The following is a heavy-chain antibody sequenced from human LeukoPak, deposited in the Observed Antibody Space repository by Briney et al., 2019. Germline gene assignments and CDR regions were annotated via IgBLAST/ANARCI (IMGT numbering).Heavy chain of an antibody. V-gene: IGHV3-53*01. J-gene: IGHJ4*02. CDR2: IYSDNT. CDR3: ARRAGAYSHPYDY. CDR1: GFTFSTYG. Sequence: GGSLRLSCVASGFTFSTYGMSWVRQAPGKGLEWVSFIYSDNTHYSDSVKGRFTISRDNSKNTLYLQMNSLRAEDTAVYYCARRAGAYSHPYDYWGQGALVTVSS. D-gene: IGHD4/OR15-4a*01.